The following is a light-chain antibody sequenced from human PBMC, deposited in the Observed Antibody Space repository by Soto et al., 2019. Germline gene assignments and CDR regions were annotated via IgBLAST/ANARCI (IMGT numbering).Light chain of an antibody. CDR3: MQAVYWPFT. Sequence: DIVLTQSPLLLPVTLGQPASISCTSSQSLVYSDGQTYLSWFQQRPGQSPRRLIYGVSNRDTGVPVRFSASGSGTDFTLRISRVEAEDVAVYFCMQAVYWPFTFGPGTKVDIK. J-gene: IGKJ3*01. CDR2: GVS. V-gene: IGKV2-30*01. CDR1: QSLVYSDGQTY.